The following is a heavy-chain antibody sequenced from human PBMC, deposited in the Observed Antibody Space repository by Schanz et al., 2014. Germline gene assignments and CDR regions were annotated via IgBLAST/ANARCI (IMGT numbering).Heavy chain of an antibody. V-gene: IGHV1-2*04. D-gene: IGHD3-10*01. J-gene: IGHJ6*02. CDR2: INPNSGTT. CDR3: ARAKRFGDMDV. Sequence: QVQLVQSGAEVKKPGSSMKVSCKASGGTFSSYGINWVRQAPGQGLEWMGWINPNSGTTNYAQKFQGWVTMTRDTSISTAYMELSRLKSDDTAVYYCARAKRFGDMDVWGQGTTVTVSS. CDR1: GGTFSSYG.